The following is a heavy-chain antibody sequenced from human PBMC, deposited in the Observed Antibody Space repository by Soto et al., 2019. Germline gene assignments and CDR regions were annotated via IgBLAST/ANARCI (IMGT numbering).Heavy chain of an antibody. V-gene: IGHV5-51*01. D-gene: IGHD6-19*01. J-gene: IGHJ6*02. CDR2: IYPGDSDT. CDR3: ARSRSSGWYVYGMDV. Sequence: GESLNLSCHVSGYSFIINCIGWVRQMPGKGLEWMGIIYPGDSDTRYSPSFQGQVTISADKSIRTAYLQWSSLKASDTAMYYCARSRSSGWYVYGMDVWGHGTTVTVSS. CDR1: GYSFIINC.